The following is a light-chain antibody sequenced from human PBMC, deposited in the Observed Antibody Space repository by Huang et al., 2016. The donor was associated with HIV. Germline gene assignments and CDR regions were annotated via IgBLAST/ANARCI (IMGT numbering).Light chain of an antibody. Sequence: DIQMAQSPSSLSASVGDRVTITCRASQSICIYLNWYQQKPGKTPKLLIYASSNLQSGVPSEFSGSRSGTEFTLTISSLQPEDFSTYYCQQSYGTRYTFGQGTKLEIK. CDR1: QSICIY. J-gene: IGKJ2*01. CDR3: QQSYGTRYT. CDR2: ASS. V-gene: IGKV1-39*01.